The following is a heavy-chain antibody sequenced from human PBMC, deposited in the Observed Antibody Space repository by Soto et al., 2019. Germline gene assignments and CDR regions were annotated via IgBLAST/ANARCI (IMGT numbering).Heavy chain of an antibody. CDR3: ARTPVEGYCSSTSCDDFDY. CDR2: INHSGST. Sequence: QVQLQQWGAGLLKPSETLSLTCAVYGGSFSGYYWSWIRQPPGKGLEWIGEINHSGSTNYNPSLKRRVTISVDTSKNQFSLKLSSVTAADTAVYYCARTPVEGYCSSTSCDDFDYWGQGTLVTVSS. J-gene: IGHJ4*02. D-gene: IGHD2-2*01. V-gene: IGHV4-34*01. CDR1: GGSFSGYY.